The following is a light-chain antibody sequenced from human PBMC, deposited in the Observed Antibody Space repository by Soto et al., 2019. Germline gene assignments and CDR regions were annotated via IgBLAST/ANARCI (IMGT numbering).Light chain of an antibody. V-gene: IGKV3-15*01. CDR1: ESLSTY. J-gene: IGKJ2*01. CDR3: QSYNDWPFT. Sequence: EIVMTQSPATLSVSPGERVTLSCRASESLSTYLAWYQQNPGQAPRLLIYGASTKATGIPARFSGSGSATDFTLTISSLQSEDFAVYYCQSYNDWPFTFGQGTKLEI. CDR2: GAS.